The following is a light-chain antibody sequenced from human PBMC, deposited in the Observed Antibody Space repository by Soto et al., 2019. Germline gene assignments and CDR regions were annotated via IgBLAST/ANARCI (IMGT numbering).Light chain of an antibody. CDR2: DVS. CDR1: SSDVGGYNF. Sequence: QSVLTQPASVSASPGQSITISCTGTSSDVGGYNFVSWYQQHPGKAPKLMIYDVSDRPSGASNRFSGSKSGNTASLTISGLQAEDEADYYCSSYTGSNTLVFGGGTKLTVL. V-gene: IGLV2-14*03. J-gene: IGLJ2*01. CDR3: SSYTGSNTLV.